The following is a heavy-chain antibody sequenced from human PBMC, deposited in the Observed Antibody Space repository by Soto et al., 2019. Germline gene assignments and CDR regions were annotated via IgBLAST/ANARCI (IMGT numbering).Heavy chain of an antibody. V-gene: IGHV1-69*06. Sequence: ASVKVSCKASGGTFSSYAISWVRQAPGQGLEWMGGIIPIFGTANYAQKFQGRVTITADKSTSTAYMELSSLRSEDTAVYYCARELYSSGLQHLDFWGQGTLVTVSS. D-gene: IGHD6-19*01. J-gene: IGHJ5*01. CDR1: GGTFSSYA. CDR3: ARELYSSGLQHLDF. CDR2: IIPIFGTA.